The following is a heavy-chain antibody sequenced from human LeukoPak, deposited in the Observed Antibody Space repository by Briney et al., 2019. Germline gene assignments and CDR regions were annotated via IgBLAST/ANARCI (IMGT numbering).Heavy chain of an antibody. D-gene: IGHD2-2*02. V-gene: IGHV4-59*01. CDR1: GGSISSYY. Sequence: SETLSLTCTVSGGSISSYYWSWIRQPPGKGLEWIGYIYYSGSTNYNPSLTSRVTISVDTSKGQFSLKLSSVTAADTAVYYCAGALVGYCSSTSCYSIYYYYYGMDVWGKGTTVTVSS. CDR3: AGALVGYCSSTSCYSIYYYYYGMDV. J-gene: IGHJ6*04. CDR2: IYYSGST.